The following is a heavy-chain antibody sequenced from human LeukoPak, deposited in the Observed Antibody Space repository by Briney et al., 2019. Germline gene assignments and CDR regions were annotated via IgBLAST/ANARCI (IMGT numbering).Heavy chain of an antibody. Sequence: SSETLSLTCTVSGGSISSYYWSWIRQPPGKGLEWIGYIYYSGSTNYNPSLKSRVTISVDTSKNQFSLKLSSVTAADTAVYYCARDSYYDILTGYYPDAFDIWGQGTMVTVSS. V-gene: IGHV4-59*12. CDR3: ARDSYYDILTGYYPDAFDI. D-gene: IGHD3-9*01. J-gene: IGHJ3*02. CDR2: IYYSGST. CDR1: GGSISSYY.